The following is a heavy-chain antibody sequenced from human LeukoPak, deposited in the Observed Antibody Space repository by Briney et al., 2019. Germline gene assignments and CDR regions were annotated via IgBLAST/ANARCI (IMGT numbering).Heavy chain of an antibody. CDR3: ARDWAPDYYDSSGFESDY. Sequence: GASVKVSCKASGYTFTGYYMHWVRQAPGQGLEWMGWINPNSGGTNYAQKFQGRVTMTRDTSISTAYMELSRLRSDDTAVYYCARDWAPDYYDSSGFESDYWGQGTLVTVSS. CDR2: INPNSGGT. J-gene: IGHJ4*02. D-gene: IGHD3-22*01. CDR1: GYTFTGYY. V-gene: IGHV1-2*02.